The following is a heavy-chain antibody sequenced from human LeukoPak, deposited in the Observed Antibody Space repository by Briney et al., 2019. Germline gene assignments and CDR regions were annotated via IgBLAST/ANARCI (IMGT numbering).Heavy chain of an antibody. CDR1: GFTFCTYA. CDR3: AKGLAAAGTGYFDY. J-gene: IGHJ4*02. D-gene: IGHD6-13*01. V-gene: IGHV3-23*01. CDR2: ISGSGGTT. Sequence: GGSLRLSCAASGFTFCTYAMTWVRQAPGKGLEWVSTISGSGGTTYYADSVKGRFTISRDNAKSTLYLQLNSLRVEDTAVYYCAKGLAAAGTGYFDYWGQGTLVTVSS.